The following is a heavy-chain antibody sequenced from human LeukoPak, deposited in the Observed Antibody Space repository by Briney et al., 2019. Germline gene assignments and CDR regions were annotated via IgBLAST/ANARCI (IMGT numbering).Heavy chain of an antibody. CDR1: GGSFSGYY. J-gene: IGHJ4*02. Sequence: PSETLSLTCAVYGGSFSGYYWSWIRQPPGKGLEWIGYIYHSGSTYYNPSLKSRVTISVDRSKNQFSLKLSSVTAADTAVYYCARGAHRYDFWSGYSPLDYWGQGTLVTVSS. CDR3: ARGAHRYDFWSGYSPLDY. CDR2: IYHSGST. D-gene: IGHD3-3*01. V-gene: IGHV4-34*01.